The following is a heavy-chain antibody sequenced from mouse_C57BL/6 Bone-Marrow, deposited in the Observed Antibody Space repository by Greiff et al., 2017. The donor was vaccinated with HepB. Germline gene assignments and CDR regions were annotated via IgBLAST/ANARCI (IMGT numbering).Heavy chain of an antibody. CDR3: ASPYYYGSYFDY. Sequence: VQLQQSGAELARPGASVKLSCKASGYTFTSYGISWVKQRTGQGLEWIGEIYPRSGNTYYNEKFKGKATLTADKSSSTAYMELRSLTSEDSAVYFCASPYYYGSYFDYWGQGTTLTVSS. J-gene: IGHJ2*01. CDR1: GYTFTSYG. V-gene: IGHV1-81*01. D-gene: IGHD1-1*01. CDR2: IYPRSGNT.